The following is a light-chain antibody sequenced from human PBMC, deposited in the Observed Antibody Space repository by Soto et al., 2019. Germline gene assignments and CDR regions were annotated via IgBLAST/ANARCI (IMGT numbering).Light chain of an antibody. V-gene: IGKV3-15*01. Sequence: EIAMTQSPATLSLSPGERATLSCRASQSVGTNLAWYQQKPGQAPRLLIFGASTRATGVPARISGSGSGTDFTLTISSLQSEDFAMYYCQQYNNWPETFGQGTEVEIK. J-gene: IGKJ1*01. CDR3: QQYNNWPET. CDR1: QSVGTN. CDR2: GAS.